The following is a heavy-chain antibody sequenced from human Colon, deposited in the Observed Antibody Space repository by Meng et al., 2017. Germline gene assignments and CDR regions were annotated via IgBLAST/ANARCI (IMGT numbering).Heavy chain of an antibody. CDR1: GFIFSSYN. CDR3: AREPVSQGARAYGLDV. V-gene: IGHV3-21*01. CDR2: IGSSSTYM. J-gene: IGHJ6*02. Sequence: GESLKISCAASGFIFSSYNMKWVRQAPGKGLEWVSSIGSSSTYMYYADSVKGRFTVSRDNAENSLYLQMNSLRAEDMAVYYGAREPVSQGARAYGLDVWGQGTMVTVSS.